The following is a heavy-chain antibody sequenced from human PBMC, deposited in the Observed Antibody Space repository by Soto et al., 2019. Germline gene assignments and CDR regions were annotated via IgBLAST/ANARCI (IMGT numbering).Heavy chain of an antibody. CDR1: GGSISSYY. CDR2: IYYSGST. J-gene: IGHJ4*01. V-gene: IGHV4-59*01. Sequence: QVQLQESGPGLVKPSETLSITCTVSGGSISSYYWSWIRQPPGKRLEWIGYIYYSGSTNYNPSLKSRVTISVDTSKNQFSLKLSSVTAADTAVYYCARAPAPLYISSWDYFEYWGHRTLVTVSS. D-gene: IGHD6-13*01. CDR3: ARAPAPLYISSWDYFEY.